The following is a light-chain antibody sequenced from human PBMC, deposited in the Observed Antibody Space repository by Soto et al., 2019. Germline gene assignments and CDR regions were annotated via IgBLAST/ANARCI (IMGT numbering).Light chain of an antibody. V-gene: IGKV3-20*01. J-gene: IGKJ1*01. CDR1: QSVSSSY. CDR2: GAS. CDR3: QQYGSSLLWT. Sequence: EIVLTQSPGTLSLSPGERATLSCRASQSVSSSYLAWYQQKPGQAPRLLIYGASSRATGIPDRFSGSGSGTDFTLTISRLEPEDFAVYYCQQYGSSLLWTFGQGTTVEIK.